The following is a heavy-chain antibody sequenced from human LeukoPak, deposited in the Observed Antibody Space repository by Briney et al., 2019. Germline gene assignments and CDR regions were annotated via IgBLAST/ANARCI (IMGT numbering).Heavy chain of an antibody. CDR1: GFTFSNSW. CDR2: IRGSDGST. D-gene: IGHD4-17*01. Sequence: GGSLRLSCAASGFTFSNSWMSWVRQAPGKGLEGVSSIRGSDGSTYYADSVKGRFAISRDNSKNTLYLQMNSLRAEDTAVYYCAKDVYGDYGGLDYWGQGTLVTVSS. J-gene: IGHJ4*02. V-gene: IGHV3-23*01. CDR3: AKDVYGDYGGLDY.